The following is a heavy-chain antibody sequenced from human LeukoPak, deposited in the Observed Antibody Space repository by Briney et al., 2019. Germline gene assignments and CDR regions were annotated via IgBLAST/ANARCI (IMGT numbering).Heavy chain of an antibody. Sequence: PSETLSLTCTVSGGSISSYYWSWIRQPAGKGLEWIGRIYTSGSTNYNPSLKSRVTMSVDTSKNQFSLKLGSVTAADTAVYYCARVSPLYYDFWSGYYTGIRGYYMDVWGKGTTVTVSS. CDR3: ARVSPLYYDFWSGYYTGIRGYYMDV. J-gene: IGHJ6*03. D-gene: IGHD3-3*01. V-gene: IGHV4-4*07. CDR1: GGSISSYY. CDR2: IYTSGST.